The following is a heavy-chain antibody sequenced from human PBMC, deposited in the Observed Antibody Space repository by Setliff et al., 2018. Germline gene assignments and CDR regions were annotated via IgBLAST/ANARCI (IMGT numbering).Heavy chain of an antibody. CDR1: GYTFTNYY. J-gene: IGHJ4*02. V-gene: IGHV1-46*03. CDR3: ARGGSPDCSTAGCRYGDCVY. CDR2: INPRAGTT. D-gene: IGHD2-2*01. Sequence: ASVKVSCKASGYTFTNYYINWVRQAPGQGLEWMGIINPRAGTTSYAQKLQGRVTMTRDTSTNTVYMELSSLRSEDTAVYYCARGGSPDCSTAGCRYGDCVYWGQGTQVTVSS.